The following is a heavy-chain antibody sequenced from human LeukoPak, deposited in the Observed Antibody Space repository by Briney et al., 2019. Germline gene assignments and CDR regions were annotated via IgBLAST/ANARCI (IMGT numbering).Heavy chain of an antibody. V-gene: IGHV3-74*01. Sequence: GGSLRLSCAASGNYWMHRVRQAPGKGLVWVSHINSDGSWTSYADSVKGRFTISKDNAKNTVYLQMNSLRAEDTAVYYCVSFYETYWGRGTLVTVSS. D-gene: IGHD2/OR15-2a*01. J-gene: IGHJ4*02. CDR2: INSDGSWT. CDR3: VSFYETY. CDR1: GNYW.